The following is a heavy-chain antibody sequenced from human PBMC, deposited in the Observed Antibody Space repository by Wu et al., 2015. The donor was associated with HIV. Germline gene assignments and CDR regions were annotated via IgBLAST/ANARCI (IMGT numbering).Heavy chain of an antibody. CDR2: INPNNSDT. J-gene: IGHJ4*02. CDR3: VNFWNATGDNFDC. CDR1: GFIFNGHY. Sequence: QVQLVQSGAEVKKPGASVKVSCKVPGFIFNGHYIHWVRQAPGQGLEWMGWINPNNSDTRYSQKFQGRVTLTRDTSVTTAYMELSRLRSDDTAIFYCVNFWNATGDNFDCWGQGTLVTVSS. D-gene: IGHD3-3*01. V-gene: IGHV1-2*02.